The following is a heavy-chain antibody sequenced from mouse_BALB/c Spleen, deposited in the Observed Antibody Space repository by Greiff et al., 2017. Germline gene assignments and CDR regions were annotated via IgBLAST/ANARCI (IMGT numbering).Heavy chain of an antibody. Sequence: EVQGVESGGGLVKLGGSLKLSCAASGFTFSSYYMSWVRQTPEKRLELVAAINSNGGSTYYPDTVKGRFTISRDNAKNTLYLQMSSLKSEDTALYYCARYYYGSSYGWFAYWGQGTLVTVSA. V-gene: IGHV5-6-2*01. CDR3: ARYYYGSSYGWFAY. CDR2: INSNGGST. D-gene: IGHD1-1*01. J-gene: IGHJ3*01. CDR1: GFTFSSYY.